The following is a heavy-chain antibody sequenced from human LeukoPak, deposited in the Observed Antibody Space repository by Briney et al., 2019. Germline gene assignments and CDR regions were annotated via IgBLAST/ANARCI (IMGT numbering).Heavy chain of an antibody. CDR3: ARGMLYGSGSYYRHYYYYYMDV. CDR2: IYTSGST. CDR1: GGSISSYY. V-gene: IGHV4-4*07. Sequence: SETLSLTCTVSGGSISSYYWSWIRQPAGKGLEWIGRIYTSGSTNYNPSLKSRVTMSVDTSKNQFSLKLSSVTAADTAVYYCARGMLYGSGSYYRHYYYYYMDVWGKGTTVTVSS. J-gene: IGHJ6*03. D-gene: IGHD3-10*01.